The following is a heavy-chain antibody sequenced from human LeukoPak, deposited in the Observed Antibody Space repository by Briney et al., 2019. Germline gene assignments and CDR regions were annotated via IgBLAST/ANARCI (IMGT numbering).Heavy chain of an antibody. J-gene: IGHJ4*02. CDR3: ASSTQISKYADY. Sequence: GGSLRLPCAASGFTFSSYWMHWVRQAPGKGLVWVSRINSDGSITTYADSVRGRFTISRDNAKSTLYLQMNSLRAEDTAVYYCASSTQISKYADYWGQGALVTVSS. V-gene: IGHV3-74*01. CDR2: INSDGSIT. D-gene: IGHD2-2*01. CDR1: GFTFSSYW.